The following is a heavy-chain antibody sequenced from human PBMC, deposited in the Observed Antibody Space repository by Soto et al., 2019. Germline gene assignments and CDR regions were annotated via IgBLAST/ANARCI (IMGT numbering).Heavy chain of an antibody. CDR3: SSDSLQDALVGWFDP. CDR2: IYHSVST. D-gene: IGHD4-4*01. J-gene: IGHJ5*02. V-gene: IGHV4-30-4*02. CDR1: GGSISSGDYY. Sequence: SETLSLTCTVSGGSISSGDYYWSWIRQPTGKGLEWIGYIYHSVSTYYNPSLKSRVTISVDTSTNQFSLKLSSVTAADTAVYYCSSDSLQDALVGWFDPWGQGNLVPVSS.